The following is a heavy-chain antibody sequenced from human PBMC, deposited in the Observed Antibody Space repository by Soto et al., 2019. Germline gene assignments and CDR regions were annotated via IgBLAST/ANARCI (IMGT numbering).Heavy chain of an antibody. CDR2: INAGNGNT. CDR1: GYTFTNYA. D-gene: IGHD5-12*01. V-gene: IGHV1-3*05. CDR3: ASVSGYYRPDY. J-gene: IGHJ4*02. Sequence: QVQLVQSGAEEKKPGASVKVSCKASGYTFTNYATHWVRQAPGQRLEWMGWINAGNGNTKYSQKFQGRVTITRDTSASTAYMELSSLRSEDTAVYYWASVSGYYRPDYWGQGTLVTVSS.